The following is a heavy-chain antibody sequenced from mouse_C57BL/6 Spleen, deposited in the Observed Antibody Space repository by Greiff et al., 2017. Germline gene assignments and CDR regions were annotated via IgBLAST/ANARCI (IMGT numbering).Heavy chain of an antibody. V-gene: IGHV2-5*01. Sequence: VKLVESGPGLVQPSQSLSITCTVSGFSLTSYGVHWVRQSPGKGLEWLGVIWRGGSTDYNAAFMSRLSITKDNSKSQVFFKMNSLQADDTAIYYCAKNSRIYYYGSSYEYFDVWGTGTTVTVSS. CDR2: IWRGGST. J-gene: IGHJ1*03. CDR1: GFSLTSYG. CDR3: AKNSRIYYYGSSYEYFDV. D-gene: IGHD1-1*01.